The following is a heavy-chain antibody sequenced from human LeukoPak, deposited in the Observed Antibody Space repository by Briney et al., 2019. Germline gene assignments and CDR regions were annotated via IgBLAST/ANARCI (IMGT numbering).Heavy chain of an antibody. CDR3: AARYYYDSSGYTY. J-gene: IGHJ4*02. Sequence: GASVRVSCKASGFTFTSSAMQWVRQARGQRLEWIGWIVVGSGNTNYAQKFQERVTITRDMSTSTAYMELSSLRSEDTAVYYCAARYYYDSSGYTYWGQGTLVTVSS. D-gene: IGHD3-22*01. V-gene: IGHV1-58*02. CDR2: IVVGSGNT. CDR1: GFTFTSSA.